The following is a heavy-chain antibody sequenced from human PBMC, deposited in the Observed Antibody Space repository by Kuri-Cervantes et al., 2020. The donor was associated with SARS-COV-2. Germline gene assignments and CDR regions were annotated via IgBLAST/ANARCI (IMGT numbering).Heavy chain of an antibody. V-gene: IGHV5-51*01. CDR3: ARAVVPAAIPAYIAGGGGAAFDI. D-gene: IGHD2-2*01. Sequence: GGSLRLSCKGSGYSSTSYWIGWVRQMPGKGLEWMGIIYPGDSDTRYSPSFQGQVTISADKSISTAYLQWSSLKASDTAMYYCARAVVPAAIPAYIAGGGGAAFDIWGQGTMVTVSS. CDR1: GYSSTSYW. CDR2: IYPGDSDT. J-gene: IGHJ3*02.